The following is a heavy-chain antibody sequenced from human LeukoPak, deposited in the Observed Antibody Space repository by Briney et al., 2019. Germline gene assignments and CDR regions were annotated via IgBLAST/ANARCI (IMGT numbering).Heavy chain of an antibody. CDR1: GDSVSSNSAA. CDR2: TYYRSRWYN. CDR3: AREDTTGYYSAFDY. J-gene: IGHJ4*02. D-gene: IGHD3-22*01. V-gene: IGHV6-1*01. Sequence: SQTLTLTCAISGDSVSSNSAAWNWIRQSPSRGLEWLGRTYYRSRWYNDYVVSVRSRITINPDTAKNQFSLHLNSVTPEDTAVYYCAREDTTGYYSAFDYWGQGTLVTVSS.